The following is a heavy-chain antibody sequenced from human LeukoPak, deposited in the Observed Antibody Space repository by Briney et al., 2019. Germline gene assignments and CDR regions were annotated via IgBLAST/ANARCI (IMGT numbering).Heavy chain of an antibody. CDR2: IIPIFGTA. CDR1: GSTFSSYA. V-gene: IGHV1-69*13. D-gene: IGHD3-10*01. J-gene: IGHJ6*02. Sequence: GASVTVSCTATGSTFSSYAISWVRQAPGQGLEWMGGIIPIFGTANYAQKFQGRVTITADESTSTAYMELSSLRSEDTAVYYCARLIPYYYGSGSLDYYYGMDVWGQGTTVTVSS. CDR3: ARLIPYYYGSGSLDYYYGMDV.